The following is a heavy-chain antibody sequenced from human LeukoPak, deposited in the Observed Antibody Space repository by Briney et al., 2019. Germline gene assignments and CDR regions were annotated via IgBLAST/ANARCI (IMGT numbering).Heavy chain of an antibody. CDR2: ISAYNGNT. CDR3: ARDGYYDILTGYSAYNWFDP. D-gene: IGHD3-9*01. CDR1: GYTFTSYG. V-gene: IGHV1-18*01. J-gene: IGHJ5*02. Sequence: ASVKVSCKASGYTFTSYGISWVRQAPGQGLEWMGWISAYNGNTNYAQKLQGRVTMTTDTSTSTAYMELRSLRSDDTAVYYCARDGYYDILTGYSAYNWFDPWGQGTLVIVSS.